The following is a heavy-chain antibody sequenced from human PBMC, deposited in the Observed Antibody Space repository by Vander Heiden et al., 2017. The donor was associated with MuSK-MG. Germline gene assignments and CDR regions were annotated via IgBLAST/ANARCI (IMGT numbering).Heavy chain of an antibody. CDR2: IYSGGST. D-gene: IGHD5-18*01. V-gene: IGHV3-53*01. CDR1: GFTVRSNY. CDR3: ASGYTYANFKY. Sequence: EVGLVASGGGLNQPGGSLSLSCAVSGFTVRSNYLSWVRQAPGKGLEWVSVIYSGGSTYYADSVKGRFTISRDNSKNTLFLQMNSLRAEDTAIYYCASGYTYANFKYWGQGALVTVSS. J-gene: IGHJ4*02.